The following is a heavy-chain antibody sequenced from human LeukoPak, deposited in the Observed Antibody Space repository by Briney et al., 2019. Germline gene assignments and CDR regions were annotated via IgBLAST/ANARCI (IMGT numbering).Heavy chain of an antibody. Sequence: GGSLRLSCAASGFTFSSYSMNWVRQAPGKGLEWVSSISSSSSYIYYADSVKGRFTISRDNAKNSLYLQMNSLRAEDTAVYYCARAPTTFGAFDIWGQGTMVTVSS. D-gene: IGHD3-16*01. V-gene: IGHV3-21*01. CDR3: ARAPTTFGAFDI. CDR2: ISSSSSYI. J-gene: IGHJ3*02. CDR1: GFTFSSYS.